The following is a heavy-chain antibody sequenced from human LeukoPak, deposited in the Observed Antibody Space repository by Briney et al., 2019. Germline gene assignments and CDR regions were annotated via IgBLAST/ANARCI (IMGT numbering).Heavy chain of an antibody. V-gene: IGHV4-38-2*01. D-gene: IGHD3-10*01. CDR1: GFTFSDYY. J-gene: IGHJ4*02. Sequence: PGGSLRLSCAASGFTFSDYYMSWIRQSPGKGLEWIAIIYHSGNNYYNPSLKSRVTISVDTSKNQFSLKLTSVTAADTAVYYCATNLYGSGNYFAYWGQGTLVTVSS. CDR2: IYHSGNN. CDR3: ATNLYGSGNYFAY.